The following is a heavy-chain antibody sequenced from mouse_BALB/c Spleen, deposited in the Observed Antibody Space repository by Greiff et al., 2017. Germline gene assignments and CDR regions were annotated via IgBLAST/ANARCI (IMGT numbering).Heavy chain of an antibody. V-gene: IGHV1S81*02. Sequence: QVQLQQPGAELVKPGASVKLSCKASGYTFTSYWMHWVKQRPGQGLEWIGEINPSNGRTNYNEKFKSKATLTVDKSSSTAYMQRSSLTSEDSAVYYCARRNYWDYWGQGTTLTVSS. CDR2: INPSNGRT. J-gene: IGHJ2*01. CDR3: ARRNYWDY. CDR1: GYTFTSYW.